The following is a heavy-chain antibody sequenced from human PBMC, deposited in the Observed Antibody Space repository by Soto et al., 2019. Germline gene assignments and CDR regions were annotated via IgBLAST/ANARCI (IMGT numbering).Heavy chain of an antibody. CDR2: IKQDGSKK. Sequence: GGSLRLSCAASGFTFSSYWMSWVRQAPGKGLEWVANIKQDGSKKYYVDSVKGRFTISRDNAKNSLYLQMNSLRAEDTAVYYCARGGIQTYYDFWSGYSQFDYWGQGTLVTVSS. J-gene: IGHJ4*02. CDR1: GFTFSSYW. D-gene: IGHD3-3*01. V-gene: IGHV3-7*01. CDR3: ARGGIQTYYDFWSGYSQFDY.